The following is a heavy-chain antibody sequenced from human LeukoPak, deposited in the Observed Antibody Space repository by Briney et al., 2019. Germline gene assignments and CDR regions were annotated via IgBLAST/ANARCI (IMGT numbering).Heavy chain of an antibody. CDR3: ARDRPKIVVVTGQDAFDI. J-gene: IGHJ3*02. Sequence: PGGSLRLSCAASGFTFSSYSMNWVRQAPGKGLEWVSSISSSSSYIYYADSVKGRFTISRDNAKNSLYLQMNSLRAEDTAVYYCARDRPKIVVVTGQDAFDIWGQGTMVTVSS. CDR1: GFTFSSYS. CDR2: ISSSSSYI. D-gene: IGHD2-21*02. V-gene: IGHV3-21*01.